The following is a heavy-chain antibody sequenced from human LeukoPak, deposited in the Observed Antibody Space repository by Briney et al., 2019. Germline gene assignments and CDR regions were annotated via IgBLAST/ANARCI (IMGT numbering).Heavy chain of an antibody. J-gene: IGHJ4*02. CDR1: GFTFSSYA. CDR2: ISGSGGST. D-gene: IGHD1-26*01. Sequence: PGGSLRLSCAASGFTFSSYAMSWVRQAPGKGLEWVSAISGSGGSTYFADSVKGRFTISRDNSKNTLYLQMNSLRAEDTAVYYCAKAIVGPWWYFDYWGQGTLVTVSS. V-gene: IGHV3-23*01. CDR3: AKAIVGPWWYFDY.